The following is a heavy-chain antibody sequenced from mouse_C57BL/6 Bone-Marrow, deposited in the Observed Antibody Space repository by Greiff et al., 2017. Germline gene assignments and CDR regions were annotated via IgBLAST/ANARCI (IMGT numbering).Heavy chain of an antibody. V-gene: IGHV14-4*01. D-gene: IGHD4-1*01. CDR3: TTNWSDY. J-gene: IGHJ2*01. CDR2: IDPENGDT. CDR1: GFNIKDDY. Sequence: EVKLVESGAELVRPGASVKLSCTASGFNIKDDYMHWVKQRPEQGLEWIGWIDPENGDTEYASKFQGKATITADTSSNTAYLQLSSLTSEDTAVYYCTTNWSDYWGQGTTLTVSS.